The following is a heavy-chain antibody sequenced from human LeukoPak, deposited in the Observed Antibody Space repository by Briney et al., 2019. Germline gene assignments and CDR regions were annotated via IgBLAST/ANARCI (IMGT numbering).Heavy chain of an antibody. CDR3: ASNIVGAIGPVDY. V-gene: IGHV3-21*01. CDR2: ISSSSGYI. D-gene: IGHD1-26*01. J-gene: IGHJ4*02. CDR1: GFTFSSYS. Sequence: GGSLRLSCAASGFTFSSYSMSWVRQAPGKGLDWVSSISSSSGYIYYADSVKGRFTISRDNVKNSLYLQMNSLRADDTAVYYCASNIVGAIGPVDYWGQGTLVTVSS.